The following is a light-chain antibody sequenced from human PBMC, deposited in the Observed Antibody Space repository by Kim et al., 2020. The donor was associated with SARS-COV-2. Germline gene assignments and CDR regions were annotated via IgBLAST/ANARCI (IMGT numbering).Light chain of an antibody. Sequence: DVVMTQSPLSLPVTLGQPASISCRSSQSLVHSDGNIYLSWFQQRPGHSPRRLIYKVSNRDSGVPDRFSGSRSGTDFTLKISRVEAEDVGVYYCMQGTHWPPFTFGPGTKVDIK. CDR2: KVS. CDR1: QSLVHSDGNIY. V-gene: IGKV2-30*02. CDR3: MQGTHWPPFT. J-gene: IGKJ3*01.